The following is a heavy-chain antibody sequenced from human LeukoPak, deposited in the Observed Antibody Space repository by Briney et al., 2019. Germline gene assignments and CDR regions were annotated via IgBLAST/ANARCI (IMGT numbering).Heavy chain of an antibody. CDR2: IYYSGST. Sequence: SETLSLTCTVSGGSISSHYWSWIRQPPGKGLEWIGYIYYSGSTNYNPSLKSRVTISVDTSKNQFTLKLSSVTAADTAVYYCASLRSESYGLIYWGQGTLVTVSS. V-gene: IGHV4-59*11. J-gene: IGHJ4*02. CDR1: GGSISSHY. CDR3: ASLRSESYGLIY. D-gene: IGHD5-18*01.